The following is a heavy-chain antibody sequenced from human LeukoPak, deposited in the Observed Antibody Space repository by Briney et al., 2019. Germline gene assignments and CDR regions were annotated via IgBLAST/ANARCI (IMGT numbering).Heavy chain of an antibody. Sequence: PSETLSLTCAVSGYSISSSYYWSWIRPPPGKGLEWIGYIYYSGSTNYNPSLKSRVTISVDTSKNQFSLKLSSVTAADTAVYYCARVAAAVSRWFDPWGQGTLVTVSS. CDR1: GYSISSSYY. CDR3: ARVAAAVSRWFDP. D-gene: IGHD6-13*01. CDR2: IYYSGST. V-gene: IGHV4-61*01. J-gene: IGHJ5*02.